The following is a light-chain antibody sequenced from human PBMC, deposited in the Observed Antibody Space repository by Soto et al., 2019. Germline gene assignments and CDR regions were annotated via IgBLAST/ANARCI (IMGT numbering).Light chain of an antibody. CDR1: SSDVGGYDF. J-gene: IGLJ1*01. CDR3: SSYASSHTRV. V-gene: IGLV2-14*01. CDR2: DLN. Sequence: QSVLTQPASVSGSPGQSTTISCTGTSSDVGGYDFVSWYQHRPGKAPKLIIYDLNNRPSGLSNRFSGSKSGNTASLTISGLQTEDEADYYCSSYASSHTRVFGTGTKVTVL.